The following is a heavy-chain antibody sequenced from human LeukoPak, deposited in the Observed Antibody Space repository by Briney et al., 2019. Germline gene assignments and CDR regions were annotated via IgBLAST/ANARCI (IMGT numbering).Heavy chain of an antibody. Sequence: GGSLRLSCAASGFTFSSYEMNWIRQAPGEGLEWVSYTSSSGSTKYYADSVKGRFTISRDNAKNSLYLQMNSLRAEDTAVYYCARGIGSSSWPLALWGQGTLVIVSS. CDR1: GFTFSSYE. CDR2: TSSSGSTK. J-gene: IGHJ4*02. D-gene: IGHD6-13*01. CDR3: ARGIGSSSWPLAL. V-gene: IGHV3-48*03.